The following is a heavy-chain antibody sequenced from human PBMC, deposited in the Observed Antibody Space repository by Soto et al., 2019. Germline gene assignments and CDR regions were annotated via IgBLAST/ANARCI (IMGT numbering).Heavy chain of an antibody. J-gene: IGHJ4*02. Sequence: EVEILESGGGLVQPGGSLRLSCTVSGFTFSNYAFTWARQAPGKGLEWVSTIDTSASDTQYADSVKGRFTTFRDNSRNTLLLQMNSLRADDTAVYYCTKRGANWGPLEDWGQGTLVTVSS. CDR1: GFTFSNYA. CDR3: TKRGANWGPLED. V-gene: IGHV3-23*05. D-gene: IGHD7-27*01. CDR2: IDTSASDT.